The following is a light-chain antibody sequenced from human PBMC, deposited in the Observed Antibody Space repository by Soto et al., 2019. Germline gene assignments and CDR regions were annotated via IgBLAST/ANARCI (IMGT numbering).Light chain of an antibody. CDR2: NAS. CDR3: QQYSSSQGWT. V-gene: IGKV3-20*01. J-gene: IGKJ1*01. CDR1: QIVSDNY. Sequence: EIVLTQSPATLSLSPGERATLSCRASQIVSDNYLAWYQQKPGQAPRLVVYNASNRTTGIPDRFSGSGSGTDFTLTINRLEPADFAVYFCQQYSSSQGWTFGQGTKVDIK.